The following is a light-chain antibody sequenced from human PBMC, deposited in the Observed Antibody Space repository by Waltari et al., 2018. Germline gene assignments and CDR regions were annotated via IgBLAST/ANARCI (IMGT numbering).Light chain of an antibody. CDR1: QSISSY. CDR2: AAS. V-gene: IGKV1-39*01. J-gene: IGKJ2*01. Sequence: DIQMTQSPSSLSASVGDRVPIPCRASQSISSYLNWYQQKPGKAPKLLIYAASSLQSGVPSRFSGSGSGTDFTLTISSLQPEDFATYYCQQSYSTPPAFGQGTKLEIK. CDR3: QQSYSTPPA.